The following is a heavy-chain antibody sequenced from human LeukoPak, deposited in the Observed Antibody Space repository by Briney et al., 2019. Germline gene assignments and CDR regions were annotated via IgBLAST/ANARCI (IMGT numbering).Heavy chain of an antibody. Sequence: ASVKVSCKASGYTFTSYYMHWVRQAPGQGLEWMGITNPSGGSTSYAQKFQGRVTMTRDTSTSTVYMELSSLRSEDTAVYYCARGLYCSGGSCYHYGMDVWGKGTTVTVSS. V-gene: IGHV1-46*01. CDR3: ARGLYCSGGSCYHYGMDV. D-gene: IGHD2-15*01. J-gene: IGHJ6*04. CDR1: GYTFTSYY. CDR2: TNPSGGST.